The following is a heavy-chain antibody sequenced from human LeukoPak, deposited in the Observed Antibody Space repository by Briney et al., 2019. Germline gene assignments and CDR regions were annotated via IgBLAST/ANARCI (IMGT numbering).Heavy chain of an antibody. CDR1: GYTFTSYD. Sequence: ASVKVSCKASGYTFTSYDINWVRQATGQGLEWMGWMNPNSGNTGYAQKFQGRVTITRNTSISTAYMELSSLRPEDTAVYYCARGRCSSTSCYKSGYYYYYYMDVWGKGTTVTVSS. J-gene: IGHJ6*03. CDR3: ARGRCSSTSCYKSGYYYYYYMDV. V-gene: IGHV1-8*03. CDR2: MNPNSGNT. D-gene: IGHD2-2*02.